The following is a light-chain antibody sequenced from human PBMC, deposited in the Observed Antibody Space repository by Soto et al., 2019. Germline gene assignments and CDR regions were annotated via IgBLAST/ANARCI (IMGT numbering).Light chain of an antibody. CDR3: QQYYSTPLT. J-gene: IGKJ4*01. Sequence: DIVMTQSPASLAVSLGERATMNFKSSQIVLYSSNNKNYLAWYQQKPGQPPKLLIYWASTRESGVPDRFSGSGSGTDFTLTISSLQAEDVAVYYCQQYYSTPLTFGGGTKVDIK. CDR2: WAS. V-gene: IGKV4-1*01. CDR1: QIVLYSSNNKNY.